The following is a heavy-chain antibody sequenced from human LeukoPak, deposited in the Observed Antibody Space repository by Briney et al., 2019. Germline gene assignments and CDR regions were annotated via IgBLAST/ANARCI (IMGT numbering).Heavy chain of an antibody. Sequence: SETLSLTCTVSGGSISSSSYYWGWIRQPPGKGLEWIGSIYYSGSTYYNPSLKSRVTISVDTSKNQFSLKLSSVTAADTAVYYCARTQPQLRYFDWLLDWLDPWGQGTLVTVSS. D-gene: IGHD3-9*01. CDR1: GGSISSSSYY. J-gene: IGHJ5*02. V-gene: IGHV4-39*07. CDR3: ARTQPQLRYFDWLLDWLDP. CDR2: IYYSGST.